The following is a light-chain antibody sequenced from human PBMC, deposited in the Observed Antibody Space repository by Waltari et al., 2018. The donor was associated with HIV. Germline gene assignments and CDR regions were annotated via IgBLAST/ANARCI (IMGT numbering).Light chain of an antibody. J-gene: IGLJ3*02. CDR2: EDN. Sequence: NLMLTQPHSVSESPGKTVTISCTGSSGRIASNYVQWYQQRPGSAPTTVIFEDNQRSSGVPDRFSGSIDSSSNSASRTIARLKTEDEADYYCQSFDGITAVFGGGTKLTVL. CDR3: QSFDGITAV. CDR1: SGRIASNY. V-gene: IGLV6-57*02.